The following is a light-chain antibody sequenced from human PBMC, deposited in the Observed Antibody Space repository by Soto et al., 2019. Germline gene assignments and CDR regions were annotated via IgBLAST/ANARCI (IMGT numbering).Light chain of an antibody. CDR3: QHFVNSLWT. CDR1: QSVASRN. CDR2: GAS. V-gene: IGKV3-20*01. J-gene: IGKJ1*01. Sequence: IVLTQSPGTLSLSPGERATLSCRASQSVASRNLAWYPQQSGQAPRLLIYGASSRAIHTPDRFSGSRSGTDFTPTTRGLEHEVFALDDCQHFVNSLWTFGHGTKVEI.